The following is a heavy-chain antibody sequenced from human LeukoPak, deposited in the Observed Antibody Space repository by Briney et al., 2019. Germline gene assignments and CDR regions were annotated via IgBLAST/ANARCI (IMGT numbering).Heavy chain of an antibody. V-gene: IGHV1-18*01. J-gene: IGHJ6*02. CDR1: GYTFTSYG. CDR2: ISAYNGNT. Sequence: ASVKVSCKASGYTFTSYGISWVRQASGQGLEWMGWISAYNGNTNYTQKRQGRVTMTTDTSTSTAYMELRSLRSDDTAVYYCARGIAATSYYYYGMDVWGQGTTVTVSS. CDR3: ARGIAATSYYYYGMDV. D-gene: IGHD6-13*01.